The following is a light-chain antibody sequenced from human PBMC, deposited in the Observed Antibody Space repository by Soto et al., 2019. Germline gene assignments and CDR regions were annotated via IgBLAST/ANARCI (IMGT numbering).Light chain of an antibody. CDR3: SSYAGTNKLV. J-gene: IGLJ2*01. V-gene: IGLV2-8*01. CDR2: ELI. CDR1: SSDIGGHDF. Sequence: QSALSQPPSASGSPGQSVTISCTGTSSDIGGHDFVSWYQQHPGKAPKLIIYELIKRPSGVPDRFSGSKSGNTASLTVSGLQAEDEADYYCSSYAGTNKLVFGGGTKVTVL.